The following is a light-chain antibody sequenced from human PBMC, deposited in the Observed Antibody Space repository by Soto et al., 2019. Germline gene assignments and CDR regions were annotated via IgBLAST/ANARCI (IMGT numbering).Light chain of an antibody. CDR2: AAS. V-gene: IGKV1-9*01. CDR1: QGISSY. CDR3: QQVNSYPPT. Sequence: DIQLTQSPSFLSASVGDSVTIPCRASQGISSYLAWYQQKPEKAPKLLIFAASTLQSGVPSRFSGSGSRTEFSLTISSLQPEDFATYYCQQVNSYPPTFGQGTKVDI. J-gene: IGKJ1*01.